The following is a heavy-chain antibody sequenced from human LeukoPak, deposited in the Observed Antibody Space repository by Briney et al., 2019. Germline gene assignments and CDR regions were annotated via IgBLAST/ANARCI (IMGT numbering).Heavy chain of an antibody. Sequence: ASVKVSCKASGYTFTSYGISLVRQAPGQGLEWMGWISAYNGNTNYAQKLQGRVTMTTDTSTSTAYMELRSLRSDDTAVYYCARDPPYYDFWSGYYTCFDYWGQGTLVTVSS. V-gene: IGHV1-18*01. J-gene: IGHJ4*02. CDR3: ARDPPYYDFWSGYYTCFDY. CDR1: GYTFTSYG. CDR2: ISAYNGNT. D-gene: IGHD3-3*01.